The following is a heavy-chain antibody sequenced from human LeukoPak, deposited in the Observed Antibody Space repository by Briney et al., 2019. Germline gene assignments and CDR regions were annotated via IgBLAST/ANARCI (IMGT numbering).Heavy chain of an antibody. Sequence: PGGSLRLSCAASGFTFSSYAMSWVRQAPGKGLEWVSAISGSGGSTYYADSVKGRFTISRDNSKNTLYLQMNSLRAEDTAVYYCAKDCVVGATTPPDAFDIWGQGTMVTVSS. D-gene: IGHD1-26*01. CDR3: AKDCVVGATTPPDAFDI. V-gene: IGHV3-23*01. CDR1: GFTFSSYA. CDR2: ISGSGGST. J-gene: IGHJ3*02.